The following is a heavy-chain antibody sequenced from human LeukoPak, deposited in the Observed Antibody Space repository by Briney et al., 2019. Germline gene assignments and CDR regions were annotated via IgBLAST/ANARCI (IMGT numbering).Heavy chain of an antibody. CDR1: GGSISSYY. J-gene: IGHJ6*03. D-gene: IGHD1-26*01. CDR3: ARQAYSGSYYYYYYMDV. Sequence: SETLSLTCTVSGGSISSYYWSWIRQPPGKGLEWIGYIYYSGSTNYNPSLKSRVTISVDTSKNQFSLKLSSVTAADTAVYYCARQAYSGSYYYYYYMDVWGKGTTVTVS. V-gene: IGHV4-59*08. CDR2: IYYSGST.